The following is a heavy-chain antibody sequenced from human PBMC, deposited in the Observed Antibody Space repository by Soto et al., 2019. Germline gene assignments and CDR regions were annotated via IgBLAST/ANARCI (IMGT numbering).Heavy chain of an antibody. Sequence: PGESLKISCKGSGYSFTSYWIGWVRQMPGKGLEWMGIIYPGDSDTRYSPSFQGQVTISADKSISTAYLQWSSLKASDTAMYYWASRGIAAAVLCGMDYWGQGTPVTVSS. D-gene: IGHD6-13*01. CDR3: ASRGIAAAVLCGMDY. V-gene: IGHV5-51*01. CDR2: IYPGDSDT. J-gene: IGHJ4*02. CDR1: GYSFTSYW.